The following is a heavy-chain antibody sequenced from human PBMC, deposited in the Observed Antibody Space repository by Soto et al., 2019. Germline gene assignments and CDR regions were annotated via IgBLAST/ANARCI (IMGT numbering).Heavy chain of an antibody. Sequence: QVQLQESGPGLVKPSETLSLTCTVSGGSISSYYWSWIRQPPGKGLEWIGYIYYSGSTNYNPSLKSRXXIXVXXSKNQFSLKLSSVTAADTAVYYCARVGWFVGGMDVWGQGTTVTVSS. CDR2: IYYSGST. CDR3: ARVGWFVGGMDV. J-gene: IGHJ6*02. D-gene: IGHD3-10*01. V-gene: IGHV4-59*01. CDR1: GGSISSYY.